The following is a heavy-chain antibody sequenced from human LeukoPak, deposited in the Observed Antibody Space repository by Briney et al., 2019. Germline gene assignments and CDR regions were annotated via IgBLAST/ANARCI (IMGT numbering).Heavy chain of an antibody. V-gene: IGHV4-34*01. CDR3: ARYCSSTSCHDYYYYYAMDV. D-gene: IGHD2-2*01. J-gene: IGHJ6*02. Sequence: SETLSLTCGVYGGSFSGYYWSWIRQSPGKGLEWIGEMNHSGSTNYNPSLKSRITISIDTPKSQFSLELSSVTAADTAVYYCARYCSSTSCHDYYYYYAMDVWGQGTTVTVSS. CDR2: MNHSGST. CDR1: GGSFSGYY.